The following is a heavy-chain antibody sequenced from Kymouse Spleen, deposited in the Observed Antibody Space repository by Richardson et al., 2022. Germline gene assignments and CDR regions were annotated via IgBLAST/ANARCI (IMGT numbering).Heavy chain of an antibody. V-gene: IGHV3-33*01. CDR3: ARDQVLRFLEWLLSLVRP. CDR1: GFTFSSYG. CDR2: IWYDGSNK. Sequence: QVQLVESGGGVVQPGRSLRLSCAASGFTFSSYGMHWVRQAPGKGLEWVAVIWYDGSNKYYADSVKGRFTISRDNSKNTLYLQMNSLRAEDTAVYYCARDQVLRFLEWLLSLVRPLGPGNPGHRLL. D-gene: IGHD3-3*01. J-gene: IGHJ5*02.